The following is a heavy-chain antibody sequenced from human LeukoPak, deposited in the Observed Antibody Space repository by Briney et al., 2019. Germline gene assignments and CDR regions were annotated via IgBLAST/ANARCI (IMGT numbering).Heavy chain of an antibody. Sequence: PGGSLRLSCAASGFPFSNFAMTSVRQAPGKGLEWVSAIGGIGGTTYYADSVKGGSTNPRDNSMNSLYLQTNDLRVEDAAVYYCAITSSGWFWLGYWGQGTLVAVSA. D-gene: IGHD6-19*01. J-gene: IGHJ4*02. CDR3: AITSSGWFWLGY. V-gene: IGHV3-23*01. CDR1: GFPFSNFA. CDR2: IGGIGGTT.